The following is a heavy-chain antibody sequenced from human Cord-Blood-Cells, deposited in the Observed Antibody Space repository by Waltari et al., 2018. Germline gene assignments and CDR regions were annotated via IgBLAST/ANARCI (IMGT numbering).Heavy chain of an antibody. J-gene: IGHJ4*02. D-gene: IGHD6-13*01. V-gene: IGHV3-30*04. CDR2: ISYDGSNK. CDR1: GFTFSSYA. Sequence: QVQLVESGGGVVQPGRSLRLSCAASGFTFSSYAMHWVRQATGKGLEWVAVISYDGSNKYYADSVKGRFNISRDNSKNTLYLQMNSLRAEDTAVYYCARGIPTAAGVDYWGQGTLVTVSS. CDR3: ARGIPTAAGVDY.